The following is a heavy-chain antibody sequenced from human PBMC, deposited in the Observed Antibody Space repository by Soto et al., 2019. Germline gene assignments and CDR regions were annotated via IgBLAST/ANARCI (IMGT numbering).Heavy chain of an antibody. J-gene: IGHJ5*02. CDR2: IIPIFGTA. Sequence: QVQLVQSGAEVKKPGSSVKVSCKASGGTFSSYAISWVRQAPGQGLEWMGGIIPIFGTANYAQKFQGRVTITADESTSTYYIELSRLRSEDTAVYYCSRSPSSSSSHLFDHWGQGTLVTVCS. D-gene: IGHD6-6*01. CDR3: SRSPSSSSSHLFDH. V-gene: IGHV1-69*01. CDR1: GGTFSSYA.